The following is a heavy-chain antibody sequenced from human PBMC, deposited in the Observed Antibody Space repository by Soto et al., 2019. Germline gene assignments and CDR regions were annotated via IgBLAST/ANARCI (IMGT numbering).Heavy chain of an antibody. CDR3: ARGRRGYSYGSGMYYLDY. V-gene: IGHV4-34*01. CDR2: INHSGST. Sequence: KASETLSLTCAVYGGSFSGYYWSWIRQPPGKGLEWIGEINHSGSTNYNPSLKSRVTISVDTSKNQFSLKLSSVTAADTAVYYCARGRRGYSYGSGMYYLDYWGQGTLVTVSS. D-gene: IGHD5-18*01. J-gene: IGHJ4*02. CDR1: GGSFSGYY.